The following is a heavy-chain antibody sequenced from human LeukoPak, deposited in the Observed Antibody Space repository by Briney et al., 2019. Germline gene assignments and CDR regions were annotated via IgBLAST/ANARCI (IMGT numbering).Heavy chain of an antibody. Sequence: PSETLSLTCTVSGGSISSSSYYWGWIRQPPGKGLEWIGSIYYSGSTYYNPSLKSRVTISVDTSKNQFSLKLSSVTAADTAVYYCAREAFWMGNAFDIWGQGTMVTVSS. CDR3: AREAFWMGNAFDI. CDR2: IYYSGST. J-gene: IGHJ3*02. D-gene: IGHD3-3*01. CDR1: GGSISSSSYY. V-gene: IGHV4-39*07.